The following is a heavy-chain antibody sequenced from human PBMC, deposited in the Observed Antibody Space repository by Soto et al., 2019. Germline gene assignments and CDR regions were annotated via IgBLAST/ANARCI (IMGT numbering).Heavy chain of an antibody. CDR2: INPKSGDT. CDR3: ASAPGHKNSRGES. J-gene: IGHJ4*02. V-gene: IGHV1-2*02. D-gene: IGHD3-16*01. CDR1: GYTFTHYF. Sequence: QVRLVQSGPEVRRPGASVTVSCKASGYTFTHYFIHWVRRAPVQGPEWMGYINPKSGDTHYSQTFRGRVSMTVDTSTDTASVGLSSLKYDDTAVYFCASAPGHKNSRGESWGQGTPITVSS.